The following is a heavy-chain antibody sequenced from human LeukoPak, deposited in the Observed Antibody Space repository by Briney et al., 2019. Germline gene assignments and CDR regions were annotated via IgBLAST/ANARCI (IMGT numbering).Heavy chain of an antibody. D-gene: IGHD6-6*01. V-gene: IGHV3-30*18. CDR3: ANPGGSSSSDP. CDR2: ISYDGSNK. J-gene: IGHJ5*02. CDR1: GLTFSSYG. Sequence: GGSLRLSCAASGLTFSSYGMHWVRQAPGKGLEWVAVISYDGSNKYYADSVKGRFTISRDNSKNTLYLQMNSLRAEDTAVYYCANPGGSSSSDPWGQGTLVTVSS.